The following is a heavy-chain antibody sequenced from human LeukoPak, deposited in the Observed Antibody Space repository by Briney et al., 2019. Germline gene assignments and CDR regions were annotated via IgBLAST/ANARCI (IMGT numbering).Heavy chain of an antibody. J-gene: IGHJ6*03. CDR2: INPSGGST. D-gene: IGHD3-10*01. CDR1: GYTFTSYY. CDR3: ARVRRSGSSPYYYYYMDV. Sequence: ASVKVSCKASGYTFTSYYMHWVRQAPGQGLEWMGIINPSGGSTSYAQKFQGRVTMTRDMSTSTVYMELSSLGSEDTAVYYCARVRRSGSSPYYYYYMDVWGKGTTVTVSS. V-gene: IGHV1-46*01.